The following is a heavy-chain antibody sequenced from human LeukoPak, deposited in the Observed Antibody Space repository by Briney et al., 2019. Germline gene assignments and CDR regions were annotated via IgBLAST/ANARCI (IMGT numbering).Heavy chain of an antibody. V-gene: IGHV1-2*02. D-gene: IGHD2-21*01. CDR3: ARADRLHGGPYLIGP. J-gene: IGHJ5*02. CDR2: INPNGGGT. Sequence: GASVQVSCKTSGYSFTDYYMHWVRQAPGQGLEWMGWINPNGGGTSSAQKFQGRVTMTRDTSITTVYMEVSWLTSDDTAIYYCARADRLHGGPYLIGPWGQGTLVTVSS. CDR1: GYSFTDYY.